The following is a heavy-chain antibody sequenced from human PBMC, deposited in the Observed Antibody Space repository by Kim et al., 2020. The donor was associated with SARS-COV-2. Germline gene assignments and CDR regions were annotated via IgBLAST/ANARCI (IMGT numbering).Heavy chain of an antibody. CDR3: ARTGSTWIQLWLLDY. J-gene: IGHJ4*02. CDR2: IKQDGSEK. V-gene: IGHV3-7*01. CDR1: GFTFSSYW. D-gene: IGHD5-18*01. Sequence: GGSLRLSCAASGFTFSSYWMSWVRQAPGKGLECVANIKQDGSEKYYVDSVKGRFTISRDNAKNSLYLQMNSLRAEDTAVYYCARTGSTWIQLWLLDYWGQGTLVTVSS.